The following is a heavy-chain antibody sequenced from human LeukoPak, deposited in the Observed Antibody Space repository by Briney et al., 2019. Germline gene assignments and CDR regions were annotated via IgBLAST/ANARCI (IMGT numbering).Heavy chain of an antibody. D-gene: IGHD6-13*01. J-gene: IGHJ5*02. CDR3: ARQYSSSWYRWFDP. Sequence: SETLSLTCTVSGGSISSYYWSWIRQPPGKGLEWIGYIYYSGSTNYNPSLKSRVTISVDTSKNQFSLKLSSVTAADTAVYYCARQYSSSWYRWFDPWGRGTLVTVSS. V-gene: IGHV4-59*08. CDR1: GGSISSYY. CDR2: IYYSGST.